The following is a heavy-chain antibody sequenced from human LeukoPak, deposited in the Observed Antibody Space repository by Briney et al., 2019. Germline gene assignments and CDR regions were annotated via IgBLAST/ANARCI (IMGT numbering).Heavy chain of an antibody. V-gene: IGHV4-59*01. CDR1: GGSISSYY. CDR2: IYYSGST. D-gene: IGHD5-18*01. J-gene: IGHJ4*02. CDR3: ARESGYRYDY. Sequence: PSETLSLTCTVSGGSISSYYWSWIRQPPGKGLEWIGNIYYSGSTNYNPSLKSRVTISVDTSKNQFSLKLSSVTAADTALYYCARESGYRYDYWGQGTLVTVSS.